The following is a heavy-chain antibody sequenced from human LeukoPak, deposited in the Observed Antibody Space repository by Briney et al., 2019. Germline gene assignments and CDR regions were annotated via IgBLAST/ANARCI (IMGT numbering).Heavy chain of an antibody. CDR1: GFTFRNYG. CDR2: ISGSGGST. Sequence: GGSLRLSCAASGFTFRNYGMHWVRQAPGKGLEWVSAISGSGGSTYYADSVKGRFTISRDNSKNTLYLQMNSLRAEDTAVYYCAKKVDDYYDSSGYSYWGQGTLVTVSS. D-gene: IGHD3-22*01. CDR3: AKKVDDYYDSSGYSY. V-gene: IGHV3-23*01. J-gene: IGHJ4*02.